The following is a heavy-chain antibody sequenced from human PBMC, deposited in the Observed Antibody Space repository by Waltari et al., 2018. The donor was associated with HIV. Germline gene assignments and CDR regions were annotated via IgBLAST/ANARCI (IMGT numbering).Heavy chain of an antibody. CDR2: INHSGST. V-gene: IGHV4-34*01. D-gene: IGHD2-21*02. J-gene: IGHJ4*02. Sequence: QVQLQQWGAGLLKPSETLSLTCAVYGGSFCGYSWSWIRQPPGKGLECIGEINHSGSTNYNPSLKSRVTISVDTSKNQFSLKLSSVTAADTAVYYCARLSVAANDYWGQGTLVTVSS. CDR3: ARLSVAANDY. CDR1: GGSFCGYS.